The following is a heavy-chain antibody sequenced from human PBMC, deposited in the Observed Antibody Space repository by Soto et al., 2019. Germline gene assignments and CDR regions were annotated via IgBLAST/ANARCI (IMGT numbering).Heavy chain of an antibody. J-gene: IGHJ1*01. D-gene: IGHD3-10*01. Sequence: QVQLQPWGAGLLKPSETLSLTCAVYGGSFSGYYWSWIRQPPGKGLEWIGEINHIGSTNYHPSLKSRVTISVYTSKNQFSLELGSVTASDTAVSYCASSRVYYYGSGSSGRNFQHWGQGTLVTVSS. CDR1: GGSFSGYY. CDR2: INHIGST. V-gene: IGHV4-34*01. CDR3: ASSRVYYYGSGSSGRNFQH.